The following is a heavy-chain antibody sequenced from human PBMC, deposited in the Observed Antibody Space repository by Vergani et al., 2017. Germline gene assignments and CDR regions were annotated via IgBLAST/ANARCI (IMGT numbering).Heavy chain of an antibody. V-gene: IGHV3-49*03. CDR3: ARRIVVETGIPRVDWLDP. CDR1: GFTFGDYA. Sequence: EVQLVESGGGLVQPGRSLRLSCTASGFTFGDYAMSWFRQAPGKGLEWVGFIRSKAYGGTTEYAASVKGRFTISRDDSRGTVYLQMDRLESADTAVYYCARRIVVETGIPRVDWLDPWGPGTLVTVSS. J-gene: IGHJ5*02. CDR2: IRSKAYGGTT. D-gene: IGHD2-21*02.